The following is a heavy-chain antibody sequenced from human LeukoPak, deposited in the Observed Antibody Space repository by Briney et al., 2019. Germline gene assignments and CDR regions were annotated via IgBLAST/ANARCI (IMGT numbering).Heavy chain of an antibody. J-gene: IGHJ4*02. CDR2: TYYRSKWYN. CDR1: GDSVSSKNGA. Sequence: SQTLSLTCGVSGDSVSSKNGAWNWIRQSPSRGLEWLGRTYYRSKWYNDYAESMEGRMTISQDTSKNQSSLHLNSVTPDGTAVYYCARDFGTTGWHTFDYWGQGTLVTVSS. V-gene: IGHV6-1*01. D-gene: IGHD6-19*01. CDR3: ARDFGTTGWHTFDY.